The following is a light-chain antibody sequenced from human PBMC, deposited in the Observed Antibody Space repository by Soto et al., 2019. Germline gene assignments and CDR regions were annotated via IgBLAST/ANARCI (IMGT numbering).Light chain of an antibody. J-gene: IGLJ1*01. CDR3: SSYTSSSTLYV. CDR1: SSDVGGYNY. V-gene: IGLV2-14*01. Sequence: ALTQPASVSGCRGQWITISCTGTSSDVGGYNYVSWYQQHPGKAPKLMIYDVSNRPSGVSNRFSGSKSGNTASLTISGLQAEDEADYYCSSYTSSSTLYVFGTGTKVTV. CDR2: DVS.